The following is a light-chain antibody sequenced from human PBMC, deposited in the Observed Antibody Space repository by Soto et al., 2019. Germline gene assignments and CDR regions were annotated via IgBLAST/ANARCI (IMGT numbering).Light chain of an antibody. J-gene: IGKJ2*01. CDR2: KAS. Sequence: DLQMTQSPSTLSASVGDRVTITCRASQSISSWVAWYQQKPGKAPKVLIYKASSLESGVPSRFSGSGSGTEFTLTISSLQPDDFATYYCQQYNSYPYTFGQGTKLEIK. CDR1: QSISSW. CDR3: QQYNSYPYT. V-gene: IGKV1-5*03.